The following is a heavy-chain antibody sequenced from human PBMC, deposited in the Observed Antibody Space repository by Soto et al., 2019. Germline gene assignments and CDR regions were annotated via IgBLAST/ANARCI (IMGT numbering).Heavy chain of an antibody. CDR1: GFTFSSYS. J-gene: IGHJ4*02. D-gene: IGHD4-17*01. V-gene: IGHV3-21*01. CDR2: ISSSGSYI. CDR3: ARRTTVAEAFGY. Sequence: ESGGGLVKPGGSLRLSCAASGFTFSSYSMTWVRQAPGKGLEWVSSISSSGSYIYSADSVKGRFSISRDNAKNSLYLQMNSLRAEDTAVYYCARRTTVAEAFGYWGQGTLVTVSS.